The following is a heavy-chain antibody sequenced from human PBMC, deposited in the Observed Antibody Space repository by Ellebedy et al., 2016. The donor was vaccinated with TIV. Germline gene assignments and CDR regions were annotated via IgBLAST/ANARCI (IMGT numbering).Heavy chain of an antibody. J-gene: IGHJ4*02. CDR3: ARVGCSNTSCSL. CDR2: ISGSGNGT. V-gene: IGHV3-21*04. CDR1: GFTFSNYA. D-gene: IGHD2-2*01. Sequence: GESLKISXAASGFTFSNYAMNWVRQAPGKGLEWVSVISGSGNGTFYADSVKGRFTISRDNAKNSLYLQMNSLRAEDTALYYCARVGCSNTSCSLWGQGTLVTVSS.